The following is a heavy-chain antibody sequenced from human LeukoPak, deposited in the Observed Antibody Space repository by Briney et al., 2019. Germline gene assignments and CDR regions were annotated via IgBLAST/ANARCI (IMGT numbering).Heavy chain of an antibody. Sequence: SETLSLTCAVYGGSFSGYYWSWIRQPPGKGLEWIGEINHSGSTNYNPSLKCRVTISVDTSKNQFSLKLSSVTAADTAVYYCARASYCSSTSCYQRGAFDIWGQGTMVTVSS. V-gene: IGHV4-34*01. CDR3: ARASYCSSTSCYQRGAFDI. CDR2: INHSGST. D-gene: IGHD2-2*01. J-gene: IGHJ3*02. CDR1: GGSFSGYY.